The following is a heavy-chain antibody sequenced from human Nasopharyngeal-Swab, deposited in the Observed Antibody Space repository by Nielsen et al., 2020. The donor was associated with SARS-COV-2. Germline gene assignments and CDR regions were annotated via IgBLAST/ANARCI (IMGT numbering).Heavy chain of an antibody. V-gene: IGHV3-23*01. J-gene: IGHJ4*02. CDR2: ISELGTGI. CDR1: GFSITTYG. Sequence: GESLKISCAASGFSITTYGMTWVRQAPGKGLEWISGISELGTGIYYADSVWGRFTISRDTSKNTAFLQMDSLKTEDTALYYCTTDFYFDYWGQGTLVTVSS. CDR3: TTDFYFDY.